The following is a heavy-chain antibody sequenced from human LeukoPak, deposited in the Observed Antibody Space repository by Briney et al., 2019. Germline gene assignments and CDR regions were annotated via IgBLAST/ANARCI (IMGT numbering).Heavy chain of an antibody. Sequence: GGSLGLSCGVSGFTFSAYWMSWVRQPPGKGLEFVANIHQDGSEIRYVDSVRGRFTISRDNAKSLLYLQMNSLRADDEAIYYCTRVGSSWDLLDYWGRGTLVSVSS. J-gene: IGHJ4*02. CDR1: GFTFSAYW. D-gene: IGHD6-13*01. CDR3: TRVGSSWDLLDY. CDR2: IHQDGSEI. V-gene: IGHV3-7*01.